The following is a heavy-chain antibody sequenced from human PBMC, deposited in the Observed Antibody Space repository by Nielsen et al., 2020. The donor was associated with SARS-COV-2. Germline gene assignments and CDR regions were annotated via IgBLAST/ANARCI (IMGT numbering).Heavy chain of an antibody. D-gene: IGHD3-22*01. CDR3: ARPQDAEYYDSSGGMDV. J-gene: IGHJ6*02. Sequence: GGSLRLSCAASGFTFSSYAMHWVRQAPGKGLEWVAVISYDGSNKYYADSVKGRFTISRDNSKNTLYLQMNSLRAEDTAVYYCARPQDAEYYDSSGGMDVWGQGTTVPVSS. V-gene: IGHV3-30-3*01. CDR2: ISYDGSNK. CDR1: GFTFSSYA.